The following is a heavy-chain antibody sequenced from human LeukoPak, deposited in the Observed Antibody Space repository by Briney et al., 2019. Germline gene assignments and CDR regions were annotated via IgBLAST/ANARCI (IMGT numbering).Heavy chain of an antibody. V-gene: IGHV4-39*01. D-gene: IGHD3-22*01. CDR3: ARQTHHRSGYYIDY. J-gene: IGHJ4*02. Sequence: SGTLSLTCTVSGGSLSSSGCYWGWVRQPPGKGLEWIGSIDFSGCPWYNPSLKSRVTISVDTSKNQFSLKLSSVTAADTAVYYCARQTHHRSGYYIDYWGQGTLGTVSA. CDR2: IDFSGCP. CDR1: GGSLSSSGCY.